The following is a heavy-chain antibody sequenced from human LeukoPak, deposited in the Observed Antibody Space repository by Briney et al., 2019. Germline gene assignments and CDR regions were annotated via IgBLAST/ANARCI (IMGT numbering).Heavy chain of an antibody. D-gene: IGHD3-3*01. CDR3: ARNLLEWLSIDY. V-gene: IGHV4-39*01. Sequence: PSETLSLTCTVSGGSISSSSYYWGWIRQPPGKGLEWIGSIYYSGSTYYNPSLKSRVTISVDTSKNQFSLKLSSVTAADTAVYYCARNLLEWLSIDYWGQGTLVTASS. CDR2: IYYSGST. J-gene: IGHJ4*02. CDR1: GGSISSSSYY.